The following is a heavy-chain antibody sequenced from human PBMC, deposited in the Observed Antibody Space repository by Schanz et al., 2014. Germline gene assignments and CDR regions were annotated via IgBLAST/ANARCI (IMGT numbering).Heavy chain of an antibody. D-gene: IGHD3-10*01. Sequence: DVQLLESGGGLVQPGGSLRLSCAASGFTFSSYAMSWVRQVPGKGLEWLSYIATSSSTRHYADSVKGRVTISRDNAKNSVSLQMRRLRVEDTAVYYCARLPVGYGSGIWDVWGQGTTVTVSS. CDR2: IATSSSTR. V-gene: IGHV3-48*01. J-gene: IGHJ6*02. CDR1: GFTFSSYA. CDR3: ARLPVGYGSGIWDV.